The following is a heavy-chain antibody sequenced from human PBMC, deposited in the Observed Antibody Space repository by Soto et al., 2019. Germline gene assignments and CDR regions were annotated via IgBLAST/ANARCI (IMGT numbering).Heavy chain of an antibody. D-gene: IGHD2-21*02. V-gene: IGHV3-23*01. CDR2: VTANGGST. CDR3: ASLGVGDWANYYYYYGMDV. Sequence: GGSLRLSCVASGFTFTNAWLNWVRQAPGKGLEWVSAVTANGGSTYSADSVKGRFTISRDNSKNTLFLQMNSLRAEDTAVYYCASLGVGDWANYYYYYGMDVWGQGTTVTV. J-gene: IGHJ6*02. CDR1: GFTFTNAW.